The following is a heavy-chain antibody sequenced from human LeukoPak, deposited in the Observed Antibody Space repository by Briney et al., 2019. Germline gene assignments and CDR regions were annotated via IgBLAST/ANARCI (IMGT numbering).Heavy chain of an antibody. CDR2: ISISSNYI. Sequence: SGGSLRLSCAASGFTFSRYSMNWVRQAPGKGLEWVSSISISSNYIYYPDSLKGRFTISRDNAKNSLYLQMNSLRAEDTAVYYCARETRNYYDSSGYYCFDYWGQGTLVTVSS. CDR1: GFTFSRYS. V-gene: IGHV3-21*01. J-gene: IGHJ4*02. D-gene: IGHD3-22*01. CDR3: ARETRNYYDSSGYYCFDY.